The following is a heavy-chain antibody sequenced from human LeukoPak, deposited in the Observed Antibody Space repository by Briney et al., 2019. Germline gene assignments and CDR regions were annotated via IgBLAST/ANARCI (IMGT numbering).Heavy chain of an antibody. CDR2: ISYDGSNK. CDR1: GSTFSSYG. V-gene: IGHV3-30*18. D-gene: IGHD1-26*01. J-gene: IGHJ4*02. Sequence: GGSLRLSCAASGSTFSSYGMHWVRQAPGKGLEWVAVISYDGSNKYYADSVKGRFTISRDNSKNTLYLQMNSLRAKDTAVYYCAKLAGATDYWGQGTLVTVSS. CDR3: AKLAGATDY.